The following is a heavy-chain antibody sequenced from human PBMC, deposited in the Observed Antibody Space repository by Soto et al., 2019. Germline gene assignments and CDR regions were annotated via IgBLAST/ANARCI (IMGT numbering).Heavy chain of an antibody. Sequence: SETLSLTCTFSVGSISSSSYYCGWIRQPPWKGLEWIGSIYYSGSTYYNPSLKSRVTISVDASKNQFSLKLSSVTAADTAVYYCARDIVVVPAGYYYYYGMHVWGQGTTVTVSS. CDR1: VGSISSSSYY. D-gene: IGHD2-2*01. CDR3: ARDIVVVPAGYYYYYGMHV. J-gene: IGHJ6*01. V-gene: IGHV4-39*01. CDR2: IYYSGST.